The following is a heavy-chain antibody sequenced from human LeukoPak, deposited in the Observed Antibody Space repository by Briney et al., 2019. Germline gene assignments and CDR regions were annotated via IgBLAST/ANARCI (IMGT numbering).Heavy chain of an antibody. J-gene: IGHJ2*01. V-gene: IGHV4-4*07. D-gene: IGHD6-13*01. CDR3: ARLTSSWYQDWYFDL. Sequence: SETLSLTCTVSSGSISNYDWSWIRPPAGKGLEWIGPIYTSGSTNYNPSLKSRVTMSVDTSKKQFSLKLSSVTAADTAVYYCARLTSSWYQDWYFDLWGRGTLVTVSS. CDR1: SGSISNYD. CDR2: IYTSGST.